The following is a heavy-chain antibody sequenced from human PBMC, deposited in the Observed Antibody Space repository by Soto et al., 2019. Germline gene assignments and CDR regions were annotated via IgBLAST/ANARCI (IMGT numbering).Heavy chain of an antibody. J-gene: IGHJ4*02. D-gene: IGHD5-12*01. CDR2: IYYSGST. CDR3: ANLPGGYANGGY. V-gene: IGHV4-39*01. Sequence: SEALSLTCTVSCGSISSSSYYWGWIRQPPGKGLEWIGSIYYSGSTYYNPSLKSRVTISVDTSKNQFSLKLSSVTAADTAVYYCANLPGGYANGGYWGQGTLVTVSS. CDR1: CGSISSSSYY.